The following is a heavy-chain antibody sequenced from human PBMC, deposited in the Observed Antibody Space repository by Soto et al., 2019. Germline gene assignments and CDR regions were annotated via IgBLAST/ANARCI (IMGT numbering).Heavy chain of an antibody. Sequence: QVQLQQWGAGLLKPSETLSLTCAVYGGSFSGYYWSWIRQPPGKGLEWIGEINHSGSTNYNPSLKSRVTISVDTSKNQFSLKLSSVTAADTAVYYCARGLSIAVAGTSPFDYWGQGTLVTVSS. V-gene: IGHV4-34*01. J-gene: IGHJ4*02. CDR2: INHSGST. D-gene: IGHD6-19*01. CDR1: GGSFSGYY. CDR3: ARGLSIAVAGTSPFDY.